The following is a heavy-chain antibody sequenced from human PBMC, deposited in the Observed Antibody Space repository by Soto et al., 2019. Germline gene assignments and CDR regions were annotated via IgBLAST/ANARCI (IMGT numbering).Heavy chain of an antibody. Sequence: GASVKVSCKASGGTFSSYAISWVRQAPGQGIEWMGGIIPIFGTANYAQKFQGRVTITADESTSTAYMELSSLRSEDTAVYYCASGPDRYYGFSCCYYSPYGTDVWGRGTTVIVS. CDR2: IIPIFGTA. CDR1: GGTFSSYA. D-gene: IGHD3-3*01. J-gene: IGHJ6*02. CDR3: ASGPDRYYGFSCCYYSPYGTDV. V-gene: IGHV1-69*13.